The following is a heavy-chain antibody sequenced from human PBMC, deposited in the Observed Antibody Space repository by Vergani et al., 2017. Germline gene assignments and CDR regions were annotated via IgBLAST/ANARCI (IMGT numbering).Heavy chain of an antibody. CDR2: INHSGST. V-gene: IGHV4-34*01. D-gene: IGHD6-13*01. CDR1: GGSFSGYY. J-gene: IGHJ6*03. Sequence: QVQLQQWGAGLLKPSETLSLTCAVYGGSFSGYYWSWIRQPPGKGLEWIGEINHSGSTNYNPSLKSRVTISVDTSKNQFSLKLSSVTAADTAVYYCARYNIEGGSSWTYYYYYYTDVWGKGTTVTVS. CDR3: ARYNIEGGSSWTYYYYYYTDV.